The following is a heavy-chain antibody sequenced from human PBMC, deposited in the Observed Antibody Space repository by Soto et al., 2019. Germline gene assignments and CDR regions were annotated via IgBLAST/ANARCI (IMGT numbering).Heavy chain of an antibody. D-gene: IGHD2-2*01. CDR3: VRTTILLPAAANRGAPYNYYGLDV. J-gene: IGHJ6*01. CDR1: GFTFSNFW. CDR2: IKQDGSEK. Sequence: EAQLVESGGGLVQPGGSLRLSCAASGFTFSNFWMSWVRQTPGRGLEWVANIKQDGSEKKYVDSVKGRFTISRDNAKYSLYLQMNSLRAEDTAVYYCVRTTILLPAAANRGAPYNYYGLDVW. V-gene: IGHV3-7*03.